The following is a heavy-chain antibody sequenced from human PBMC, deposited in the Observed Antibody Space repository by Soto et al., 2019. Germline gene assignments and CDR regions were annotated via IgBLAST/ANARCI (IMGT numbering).Heavy chain of an antibody. D-gene: IGHD5-18*01. V-gene: IGHV1-69*01. CDR1: GGTFSSYA. J-gene: IGHJ4*02. CDR3: ARGGRGYSYGVHY. CDR2: IIPIFGTA. Sequence: QVQLVQSGAEVKKPGSSVKVSCKASGGTFSSYAISWVRQAPGQGLEWMGGIIPIFGTANYAQKFQGRVTVTADESTSTGLMELRSLRSEHTAVYSCARGGRGYSYGVHYWGQGTLVTVSS.